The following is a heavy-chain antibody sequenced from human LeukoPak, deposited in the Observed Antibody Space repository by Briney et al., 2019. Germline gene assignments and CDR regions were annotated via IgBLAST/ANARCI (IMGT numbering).Heavy chain of an antibody. V-gene: IGHV1-2*02. Sequence: ASVKVSCKASGYTFTCYYMHWVRQAPGQGLEWMGWIKPNSGGTNYAQKFQGRVTMTRDTSISTAYMELSRLRSDDTAVYYCARDLFGSLGYCSSTSCYPMYYFDYWGQGTLVTVSS. D-gene: IGHD2-2*01. CDR3: ARDLFGSLGYCSSTSCYPMYYFDY. CDR2: IKPNSGGT. J-gene: IGHJ4*02. CDR1: GYTFTCYY.